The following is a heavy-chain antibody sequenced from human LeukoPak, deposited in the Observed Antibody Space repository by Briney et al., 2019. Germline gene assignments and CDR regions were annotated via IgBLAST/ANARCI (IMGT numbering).Heavy chain of an antibody. J-gene: IGHJ6*02. Sequence: PSETLSLTCAVYCGSFSGYYWSCIRQPPGKVLEGIGEINHSGSTNYNPSLKSRVTISVDTSKNQFSLKLSSVTAADTAVYYCARAPQIAARYVSYYYYGMDVWGQGTTVTVSS. D-gene: IGHD6-6*01. V-gene: IGHV4-34*01. CDR2: INHSGST. CDR3: ARAPQIAARYVSYYYYGMDV. CDR1: CGSFSGYY.